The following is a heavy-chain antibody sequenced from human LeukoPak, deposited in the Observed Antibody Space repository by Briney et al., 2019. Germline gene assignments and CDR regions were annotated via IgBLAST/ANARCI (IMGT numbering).Heavy chain of an antibody. J-gene: IGHJ4*02. V-gene: IGHV3-33*01. CDR1: GFTFSSYG. D-gene: IGHD2-2*01. CDR3: AREERIVVVPAAPAPSFDY. Sequence: GGSLRLSCAASGFTFSSYGMHWVRQAQGKGLEWVAVIWYDGSNKYYADSVKGRFTISRDNSKNTLYLQMNSLRAEDTAVYYCAREERIVVVPAAPAPSFDYWGQGTLVTVSS. CDR2: IWYDGSNK.